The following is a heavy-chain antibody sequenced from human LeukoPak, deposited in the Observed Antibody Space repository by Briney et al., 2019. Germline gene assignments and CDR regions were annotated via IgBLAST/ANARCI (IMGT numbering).Heavy chain of an antibody. D-gene: IGHD3-16*01. CDR1: GFIFSSCW. J-gene: IGHJ6*02. CDR3: ARGGGLDV. Sequence: GGSLRLSCAASGFIFSSCWMTWVRQAPGKGLEWVANIKEDGSKKNYVESVKGRFTISRDNAKNSLYLQMSNLRAEDTAVYFCARGGGLDVWGQGATVTVSS. V-gene: IGHV3-7*03. CDR2: IKEDGSKK.